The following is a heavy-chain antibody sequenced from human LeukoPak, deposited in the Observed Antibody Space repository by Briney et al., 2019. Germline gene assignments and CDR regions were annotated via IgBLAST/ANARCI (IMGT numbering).Heavy chain of an antibody. Sequence: GGSLRLSCAASGFTFNSYWMHWVRQAPGKGLVWVSRIDEDGKTIDYGDSVKGRFTISRDNAKDTLYLQISSLRDEDTAVYYCVSDLCGGDDQWGRGTLVTVSS. CDR2: IDEDGKTI. J-gene: IGHJ5*02. D-gene: IGHD3-3*01. CDR3: VSDLCGGDDQ. V-gene: IGHV3-74*01. CDR1: GFTFNSYW.